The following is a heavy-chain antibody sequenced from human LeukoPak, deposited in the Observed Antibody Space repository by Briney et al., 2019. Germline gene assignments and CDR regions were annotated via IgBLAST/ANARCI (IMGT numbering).Heavy chain of an antibody. Sequence: SGGSLRLSCAASGFTFSSYWMNWVRQAPGKGLEWVANIRQDGSEKYYVDSVKGRFTISRDNAKNSLYLQMNSLRAEDTAVYYCGYDSGGDYWGQGTLVTVSS. V-gene: IGHV3-7*01. CDR3: GYDSGGDY. J-gene: IGHJ4*02. CDR2: IRQDGSEK. D-gene: IGHD3-22*01. CDR1: GFTFSSYW.